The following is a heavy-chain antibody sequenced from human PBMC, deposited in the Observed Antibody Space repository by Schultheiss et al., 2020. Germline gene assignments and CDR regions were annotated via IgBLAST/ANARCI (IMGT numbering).Heavy chain of an antibody. V-gene: IGHV3-30*18. Sequence: GGSLRLSCAASGFTFSSYGMHWVRQAPGKGLEWVAVISYDGSNKYYADSLKGRFTISRDNSKNTLYLQINSLRAEDTAVYYCAKTGPVAVRMHYFDYWGQGTLVTVSS. CDR2: ISYDGSNK. D-gene: IGHD6-6*01. J-gene: IGHJ4*02. CDR1: GFTFSSYG. CDR3: AKTGPVAVRMHYFDY.